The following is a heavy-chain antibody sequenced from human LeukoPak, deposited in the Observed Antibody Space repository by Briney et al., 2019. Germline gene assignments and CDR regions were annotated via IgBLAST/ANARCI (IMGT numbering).Heavy chain of an antibody. CDR3: ARVLSHDDYYYYYMDV. V-gene: IGHV1-69*13. Sequence: SVKVSCKASGGTFSSYAITWVRQAPGQGLEFMGGIIPILKTSNYAQKFQGRVTITADEVTSTAYMELSSLKSEDTAVYYCARVLSHDDYYYYYMDVWGTGTPVTVSS. J-gene: IGHJ6*03. CDR2: IIPILKTS. CDR1: GGTFSSYA. D-gene: IGHD2/OR15-2a*01.